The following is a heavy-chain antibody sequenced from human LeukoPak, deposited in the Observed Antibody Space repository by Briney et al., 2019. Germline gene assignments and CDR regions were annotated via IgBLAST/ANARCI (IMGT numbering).Heavy chain of an antibody. V-gene: IGHV3-23*01. CDR1: GFTFSSYA. D-gene: IGHD3-3*01. Sequence: GASLRLSCAASGFTFSSYAMSWVRQAPGKGLEWVSAISGSGGSTYYADSVKGRFTISRDNSKNTLYLQMNSLRAEDTAVYYCAKSGAPDLWDWYFDLWGRGTLVTVSS. CDR3: AKSGAPDLWDWYFDL. CDR2: ISGSGGST. J-gene: IGHJ2*01.